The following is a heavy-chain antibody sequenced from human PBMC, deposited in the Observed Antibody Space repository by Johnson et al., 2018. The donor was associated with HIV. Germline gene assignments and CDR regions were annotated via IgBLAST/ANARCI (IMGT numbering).Heavy chain of an antibody. CDR2: IKQDGSEK. J-gene: IGHJ3*02. CDR1: GFTFSRYW. Sequence: VQLVESGGGLVQPGGSLRLSCAASGFTFSRYWMSWVRQAPGKGLEWVANIKQDGSEKYYVDSVKGRFTISRDNAKNSLYLQINSLRAEDTAVYYCARDPGVVEAPRSRVDAFDIWGQGTMVTVSS. V-gene: IGHV3-7*05. D-gene: IGHD2-15*01. CDR3: ARDPGVVEAPRSRVDAFDI.